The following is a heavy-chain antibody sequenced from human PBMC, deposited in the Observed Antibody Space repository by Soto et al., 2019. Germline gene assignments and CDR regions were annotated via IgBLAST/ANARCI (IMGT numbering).Heavy chain of an antibody. Sequence: QVQLVQSGAEVKKPGASVKVSCKASEYRFTAYYIHWVRQAPGQGLEWMGLINPNTGDTNYAQNFQGRVTMTMDTSISTAYMELSRLRSDDTAIYYCARDGHRSGDYWGQGTLVTVSS. CDR1: EYRFTAYY. J-gene: IGHJ4*02. V-gene: IGHV1-2*02. CDR3: ARDGHRSGDY. CDR2: INPNTGDT. D-gene: IGHD1-26*01.